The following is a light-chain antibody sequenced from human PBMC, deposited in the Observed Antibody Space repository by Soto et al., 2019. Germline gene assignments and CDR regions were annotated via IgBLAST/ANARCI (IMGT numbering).Light chain of an antibody. J-gene: IGLJ3*02. CDR1: SSNVGGYNL. V-gene: IGLV2-8*01. CDR3: SSYAGSNNPWV. Sequence: QSALTQPPSASGSPGQSVTISCTGTSSNVGGYNLVSWYQQHPGNAPKLMIHEVSKRPSGVPDRFSGSKSGNTASLTVSGLQAEDEADYCCSSYAGSNNPWVFGGGTKLTVL. CDR2: EVS.